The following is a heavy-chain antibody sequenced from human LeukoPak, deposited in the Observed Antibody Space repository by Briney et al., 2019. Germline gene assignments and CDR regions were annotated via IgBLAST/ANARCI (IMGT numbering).Heavy chain of an antibody. J-gene: IGHJ6*03. Sequence: GASVKVSCKASGYTFTSYGISWVRQAPGQGLEWMGWISTYNGNTTYAYKLQGRVAMTTDTSTSTAYMELRSLRSDDTAVYYGARLDIVVVPAATPYYCYYMDVWGKGTTVTVSS. CDR2: ISTYNGNT. V-gene: IGHV1-18*01. CDR1: GYTFTSYG. CDR3: ARLDIVVVPAATPYYCYYMDV. D-gene: IGHD2-2*03.